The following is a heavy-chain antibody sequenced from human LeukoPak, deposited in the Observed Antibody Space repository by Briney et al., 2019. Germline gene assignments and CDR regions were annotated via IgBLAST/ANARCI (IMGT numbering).Heavy chain of an antibody. D-gene: IGHD6-13*01. CDR1: GFTFSSYS. CDR3: ARGQKYSSSWLDY. Sequence: PGGSLRLSCAASGFTFSSYSMNWVRQAPGKGLEWVSSISSSSSYIYYADSVKGRFTISRDNAKNSLYLQMNSLRAEDTAVYYCARGQKYSSSWLDYWGQGTLVTVSS. V-gene: IGHV3-21*01. J-gene: IGHJ4*02. CDR2: ISSSSSYI.